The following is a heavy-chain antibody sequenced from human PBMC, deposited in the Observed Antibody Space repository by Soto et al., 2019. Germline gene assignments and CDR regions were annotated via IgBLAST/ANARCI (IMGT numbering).Heavy chain of an antibody. Sequence: QVQLVQSGAEVKKPGSSVKVSCKASGGTFSSYTISWVRQATGRGLEWMGRIIPILGIAKYAQKFQGRVTITANKSTSAASMEFSSLRSEDNAVYYCANRGLRYGGNSVDLRALDIWCHGTMVTVSS. CDR1: GGTFSSYT. J-gene: IGHJ3*02. D-gene: IGHD2-21*02. CDR3: ANRGLRYGGNSVDLRALDI. V-gene: IGHV1-69*02. CDR2: IIPILGIA.